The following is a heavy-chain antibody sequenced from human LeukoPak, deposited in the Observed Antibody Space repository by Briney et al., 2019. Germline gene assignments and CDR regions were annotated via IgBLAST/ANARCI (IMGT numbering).Heavy chain of an antibody. V-gene: IGHV3-7*01. Sequence: GGSLRLSCVASGFTFRNYWMSWVRQAPGEGLEWVANIKQDGSEKNYVDSVKGRFTIARDNAENSLYLQMNSLRVEDTAVYFCATRLGWGQGTLVTVSS. CDR3: ATRLG. CDR2: IKQDGSEK. J-gene: IGHJ4*02. CDR1: GFTFRNYW.